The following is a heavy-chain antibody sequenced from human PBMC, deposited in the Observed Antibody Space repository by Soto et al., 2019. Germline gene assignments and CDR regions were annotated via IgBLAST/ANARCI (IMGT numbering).Heavy chain of an antibody. Sequence: GGSLRLSCAASGFTFSDYYMSWIRQAPGKGLEWVSYISSSSSYTNYADSVKGRFTISRDNAKNSLYLQMNSLRAEDTAVYYCARDCSSTSCYGYYYYGMDVWGQGTTVTVSS. CDR1: GFTFSDYY. D-gene: IGHD2-2*01. V-gene: IGHV3-11*06. CDR3: ARDCSSTSCYGYYYYGMDV. J-gene: IGHJ6*02. CDR2: ISSSSSYT.